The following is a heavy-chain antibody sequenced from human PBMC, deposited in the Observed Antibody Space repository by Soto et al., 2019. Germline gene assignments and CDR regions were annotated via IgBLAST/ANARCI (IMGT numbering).Heavy chain of an antibody. CDR3: ARGARWIAARSYFDY. CDR2: IYYSGST. D-gene: IGHD6-6*01. CDR1: GGSISSGDYY. V-gene: IGHV4-30-4*01. J-gene: IGHJ4*02. Sequence: LSETLSLTCTVSGGSISSGDYYWSWIRQPPGKGLEWIGYIYYSGSTYYNPSLKSRVTISVDTSKNQFSLKLSSVTAADTAVYYCARGARWIAARSYFDYWGQGTLVTVSS.